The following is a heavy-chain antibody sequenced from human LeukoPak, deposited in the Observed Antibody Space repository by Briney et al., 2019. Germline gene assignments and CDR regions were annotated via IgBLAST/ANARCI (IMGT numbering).Heavy chain of an antibody. CDR2: IYSGGTT. J-gene: IGHJ5*02. Sequence: GGSLRLSCAASGFTVSSNSMTWVRQAPGKGREWVSVIYSGGTTYYADSVKGRFTISRDNSKNTLYLQMNSLRVEDTAVYYCASSSWSRSNWFDPWGQGTLVTVSS. CDR3: ASSSWSRSNWFDP. CDR1: GFTVSSNS. V-gene: IGHV3-66*02. D-gene: IGHD6-13*01.